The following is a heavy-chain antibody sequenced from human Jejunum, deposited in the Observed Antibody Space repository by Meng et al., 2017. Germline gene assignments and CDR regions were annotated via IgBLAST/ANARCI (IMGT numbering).Heavy chain of an antibody. V-gene: IGHV3-7*01. CDR1: GFTFSSYW. D-gene: IGHD3-22*01. Sequence: GESLKISCAASGFTFSSYWMSWVRQAPGKGLEWVAKIKQDGSDKYYVDSVKGRCTISRDNAKNSLFLQMDSLRAEDTAVYYCARGGYQYESWGQGTLVTVSS. J-gene: IGHJ5*02. CDR2: IKQDGSDK. CDR3: ARGGYQYES.